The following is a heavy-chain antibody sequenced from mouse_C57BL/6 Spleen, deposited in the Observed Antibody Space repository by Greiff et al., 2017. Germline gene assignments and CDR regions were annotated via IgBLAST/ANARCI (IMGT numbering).Heavy chain of an antibody. D-gene: IGHD1-1*01. V-gene: IGHV10-1*01. CDR1: GFSFNTYA. CDR3: VRHKHYGSSLAMDY. J-gene: IGHJ4*01. Sequence: EVQLLESGAGLVQPKASLKLSCAASGFSFNTYAMNWVRQAPGQGLEWVARISRKSNNYATYYAVPVKARFTISRSDSASMLYLQMKHLKTVATAMYAGVRHKHYGSSLAMDYWGQGTSVTVSS. CDR2: ISRKSNNYAT.